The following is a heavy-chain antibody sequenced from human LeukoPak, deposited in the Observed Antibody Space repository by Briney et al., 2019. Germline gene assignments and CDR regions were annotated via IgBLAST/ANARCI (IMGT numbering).Heavy chain of an antibody. V-gene: IGHV1-8*01. CDR2: MNPNSGNT. J-gene: IGHJ4*02. D-gene: IGHD6-13*01. CDR3: AKERHSSSSLFAVTPFDY. Sequence: ASVKVSCKASGYTFTSYDINWVRQATGQGLEWVGWMNPNSGNTGYAQKFQGRVTMTRNTSISTAYMELSSLRSEDTAVYYCAKERHSSSSLFAVTPFDYWGQGTRITVSS. CDR1: GYTFTSYD.